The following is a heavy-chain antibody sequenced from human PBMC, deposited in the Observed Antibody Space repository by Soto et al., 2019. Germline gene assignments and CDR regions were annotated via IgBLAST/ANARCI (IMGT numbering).Heavy chain of an antibody. V-gene: IGHV1-69*08. J-gene: IGHJ4*02. D-gene: IGHD1-1*01. Sequence: QVQLVQSGAEVKKPGSSVKVSCKASGGTFCSYTITWVRQAPGQGLEWLGRIIPIFGVTNYAQKFQDRVTITADRSTTTAYMELSRLRSEDTAVYYCVRDWESTTQTWGFGDSWGQGTLVTVSS. CDR3: VRDWESTTQTWGFGDS. CDR1: GGTFCSYT. CDR2: IIPIFGVT.